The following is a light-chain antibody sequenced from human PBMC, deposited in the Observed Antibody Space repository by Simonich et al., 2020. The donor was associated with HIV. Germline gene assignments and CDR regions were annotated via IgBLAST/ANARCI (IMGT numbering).Light chain of an antibody. J-gene: IGLJ2*01. CDR1: SSNIGAGYD. CDR2: GNS. Sequence: QSVLTQPPSVSGAPGQRVTISCPGSSSNIGAGYDVHWYQQLPGTAPKLLIYGNSNRPSGVPDRFSGSKSGTSASLAITGLQAEDEADYYCGTWDSSLSAGGVFGGGTKLTVL. CDR3: GTWDSSLSAGGV. V-gene: IGLV1-40*01.